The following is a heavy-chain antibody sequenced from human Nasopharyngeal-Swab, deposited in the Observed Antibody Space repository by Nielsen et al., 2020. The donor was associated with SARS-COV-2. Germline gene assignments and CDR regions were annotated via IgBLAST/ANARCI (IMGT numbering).Heavy chain of an antibody. J-gene: IGHJ4*02. V-gene: IGHV3-7*01. CDR2: IKQDGSEK. D-gene: IGHD3-22*01. Sequence: GESLKISCAASGFTFSSYWMSWVRQAPGKGLEWVANIKQDGSEKYHVDSVKGRFTISRDNAKNSLYPQMNSLRDEDTAVYYCARDGSGFYDSSGYSPAIDYWGQGTLVTVSS. CDR1: GFTFSSYW. CDR3: ARDGSGFYDSSGYSPAIDY.